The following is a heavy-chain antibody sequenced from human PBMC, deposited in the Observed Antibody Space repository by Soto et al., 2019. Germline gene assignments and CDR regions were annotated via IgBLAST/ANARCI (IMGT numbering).Heavy chain of an antibody. CDR2: IYYNGNT. Sequence: SETLSLTGTLSGVSITSGAYYWTWVRQHPGKGLEWIGYIYYNGNTYFSPSLTSRLTISIDTSKNQFSLKLSSVTAADTAMYYCARARLRAVYAFDFWGQGTMVTVSS. CDR3: ARARLRAVYAFDF. J-gene: IGHJ3*01. D-gene: IGHD4-17*01. V-gene: IGHV4-31*03. CDR1: GVSITSGAYY.